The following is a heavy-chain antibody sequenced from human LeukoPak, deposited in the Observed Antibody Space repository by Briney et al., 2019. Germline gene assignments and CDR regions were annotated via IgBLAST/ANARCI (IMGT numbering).Heavy chain of an antibody. CDR1: GGSISSYY. Sequence: SETLSLTCTVPGGSISSYYWRWIRQPPGKGLEGIGYIYYSGSTNYNPSLKSRVTISVDTSKNQFSLKLSSVTAADTAVYYCARVGITGTTRSYNWFDPWGQGTLVTVSS. D-gene: IGHD1-7*01. J-gene: IGHJ5*02. CDR2: IYYSGST. V-gene: IGHV4-59*01. CDR3: ARVGITGTTRSYNWFDP.